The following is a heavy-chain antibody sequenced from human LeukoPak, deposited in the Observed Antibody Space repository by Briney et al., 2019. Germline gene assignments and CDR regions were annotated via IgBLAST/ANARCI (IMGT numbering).Heavy chain of an antibody. V-gene: IGHV1-18*01. J-gene: IGHJ6*02. CDR1: GYTFTSYG. CDR3: AREDIAAAGTPPYYYYYYGMDV. CDR2: ISAYNGNT. Sequence: ASVKVSCKASGYTFTSYGISWVRQAPGQGLEWMGWISAYNGNTNYAQKLHGRVTMTTDTSTSTAYMELRSLRSDDTAVYYCAREDIAAAGTPPYYYYYYGMDVWGQGTTVTVSS. D-gene: IGHD6-13*01.